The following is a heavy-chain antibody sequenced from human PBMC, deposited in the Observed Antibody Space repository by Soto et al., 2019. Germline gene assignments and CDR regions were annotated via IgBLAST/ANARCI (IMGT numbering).Heavy chain of an antibody. J-gene: IGHJ6*02. CDR1: GGTFSSYA. V-gene: IGHV1-69*01. Sequence: QVQLVQSGAEVKKPGSSVKVSCKASGGTFSSYAISWVRQAPGQGLEWMGGIIPIFGTANYAQKFQGRVTITADESTSTAYMELSSLRSEDTAVYYCASTNIVVVVAANYYGMDVWGQGTTVTVSS. D-gene: IGHD2-15*01. CDR2: IIPIFGTA. CDR3: ASTNIVVVVAANYYGMDV.